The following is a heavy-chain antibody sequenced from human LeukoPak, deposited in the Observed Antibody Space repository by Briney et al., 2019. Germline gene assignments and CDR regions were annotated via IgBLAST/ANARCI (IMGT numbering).Heavy chain of an antibody. D-gene: IGHD1-26*01. CDR3: ARAVVGAPWADY. J-gene: IGHJ4*02. CDR1: GGSISSGDYY. V-gene: IGHV4-30-4*08. CDR2: IYYSGST. Sequence: SQTLSLTCTVSGGSISSGDYYWSWIRQPPGKGLEWTGYIYYSGSTYYNPSLKSQVTISVDTSKNQFSLKLNSVTAADTAVYYCARAVVGAPWADYWGQGTLVTVSS.